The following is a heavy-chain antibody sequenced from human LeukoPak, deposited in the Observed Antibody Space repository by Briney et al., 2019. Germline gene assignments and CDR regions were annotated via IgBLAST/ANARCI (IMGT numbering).Heavy chain of an antibody. CDR3: ARDYEEGSSAH. V-gene: IGHV3-11*01. CDR2: ISSSGSTI. J-gene: IGHJ4*02. CDR1: GFTFSDYY. D-gene: IGHD1-26*01. Sequence: GGSLRLSCAASGFTFSDYYMSWIRQAPGKGLEWASYISSSGSTIYYADSVKGRFTISRDNAKNSLYLQMNSLRAEDTAVYYCARDYEEGSSAHWGQGTLVTVSS.